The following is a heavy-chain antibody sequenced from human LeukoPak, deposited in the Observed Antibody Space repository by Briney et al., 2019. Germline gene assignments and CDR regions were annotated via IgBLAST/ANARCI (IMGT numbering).Heavy chain of an antibody. D-gene: IGHD5-12*01. V-gene: IGHV3-7*01. J-gene: IGHJ4*02. CDR3: VRDGGVSGYDLLDY. Sequence: GGSLRLSCAASGFTFSNYWMTWVRQAPGKGLEWVAHINQDGSKEYYMDSVKARFTISRDNAKNPLSLQMNSQRAEDTAVYYCVRDGGVSGYDLLDYWGQGTLVTVSS. CDR1: GFTFSNYW. CDR2: INQDGSKE.